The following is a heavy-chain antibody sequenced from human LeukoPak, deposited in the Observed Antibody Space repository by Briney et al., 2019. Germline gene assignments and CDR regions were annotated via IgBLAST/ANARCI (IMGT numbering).Heavy chain of an antibody. Sequence: ASVKVFYKASRYIFSSYGISCVQQAPRQGLEWMGWISAYNCNTNYAQKLQGRVTMTTDTSTSKAYMELWSLRSDDTAVYYGARALSDDFWSAYQDYWGQGTLVTVYS. V-gene: IGHV1-18*01. CDR1: RYIFSSYG. J-gene: IGHJ4*02. CDR2: ISAYNCNT. D-gene: IGHD3-3*01. CDR3: ARALSDDFWSAYQDY.